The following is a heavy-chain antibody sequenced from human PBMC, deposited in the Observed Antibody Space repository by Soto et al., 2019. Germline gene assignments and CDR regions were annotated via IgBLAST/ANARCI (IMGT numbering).Heavy chain of an antibody. Sequence: QVQLVQSGAEVKKPGASVKVSCKASGYTFTSYYMHWVRQAPGQGLEWMGIINPSGGSTSYAQKFQGRVTMTRDTSTSTVYMELSSLRSEDTAVYYCARDIAAAAPTDYYYGMDVWGQGTTVTVSS. CDR2: INPSGGST. D-gene: IGHD6-13*01. CDR1: GYTFTSYY. J-gene: IGHJ6*02. CDR3: ARDIAAAAPTDYYYGMDV. V-gene: IGHV1-46*01.